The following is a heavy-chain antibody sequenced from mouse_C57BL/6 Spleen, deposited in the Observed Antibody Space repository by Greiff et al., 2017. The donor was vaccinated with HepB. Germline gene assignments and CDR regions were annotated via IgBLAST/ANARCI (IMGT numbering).Heavy chain of an antibody. Sequence: EVQGVESGGGLVKPGGSLKLSCAASGFTFSSYAMSWVRQTPEKRLEWVATISDGGSYTYYPDNVKGRFTISRDNAKNNLYLQMSHLKSEDTAMYYCARGFYYDHYFDYWGQGTTLTVSS. D-gene: IGHD2-4*01. CDR2: ISDGGSYT. CDR1: GFTFSSYA. CDR3: ARGFYYDHYFDY. J-gene: IGHJ2*01. V-gene: IGHV5-4*01.